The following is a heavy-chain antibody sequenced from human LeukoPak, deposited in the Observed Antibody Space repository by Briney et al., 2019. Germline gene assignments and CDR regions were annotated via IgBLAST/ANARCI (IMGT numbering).Heavy chain of an antibody. D-gene: IGHD3/OR15-3a*01. CDR1: GGSISDHF. V-gene: IGHV4-59*11. CDR2: IYYSGSI. Sequence: SETLSLTCTVSGGSISDHFWSWIRQLPGKGLEWIGYIYYSGSINYNPSLKSRVTISIDTSKIQFSLTLSSVTAADTAVYYCARLDRYYYGMDVWGQGTTVTVSS. J-gene: IGHJ6*02. CDR3: ARLDRYYYGMDV.